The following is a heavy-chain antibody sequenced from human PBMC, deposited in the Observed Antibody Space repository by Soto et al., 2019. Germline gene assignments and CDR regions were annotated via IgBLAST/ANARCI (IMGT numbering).Heavy chain of an antibody. CDR3: ARDGSGYDFWSGPYFFDY. V-gene: IGHV4-59*01. CDR2: IYYNGRT. J-gene: IGHJ4*02. CDR1: GGSISTYY. Sequence: PSETLSLTCTFSGGSISTYYWSWIRQPPGRGLEWIGYIYYNGRTNYNPSLESRVTISLDTSKSQFSLKLSSVSAADTALYYCARDGSGYDFWSGPYFFDYWGPGTLVTVSS. D-gene: IGHD3-3*01.